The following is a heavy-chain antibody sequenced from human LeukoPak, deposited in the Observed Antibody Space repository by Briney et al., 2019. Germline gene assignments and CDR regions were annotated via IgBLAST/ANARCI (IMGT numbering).Heavy chain of an antibody. V-gene: IGHV1-69*05. CDR1: GGPFSSYS. J-gene: IGHJ3*02. Sequence: ASVKVSCKASGGPFSSYSISWVRQAPGQGLEWMGGVVPTFGTTNVAQKFQGRVTMTRDTSTSTVYMELSSLKSEDTAVYYCARVRDGYNDAYDIWGQGTMVTVSS. CDR2: VVPTFGTT. D-gene: IGHD5-24*01. CDR3: ARVRDGYNDAYDI.